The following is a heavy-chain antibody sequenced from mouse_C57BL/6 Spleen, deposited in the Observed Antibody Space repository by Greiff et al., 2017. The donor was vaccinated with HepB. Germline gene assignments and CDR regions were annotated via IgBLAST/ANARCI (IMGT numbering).Heavy chain of an antibody. CDR3: ARRGDYDTFDY. CDR2: IYPSDSET. V-gene: IGHV1-61*01. CDR1: GYTFTSYW. Sequence: QVQLQQPGAELVRPGSSVKLSCKASGYTFTSYWMEWVKQRPGQGLEWIGNIYPSDSETHYNQKFKDKATLTVDKSSSTAYMQLSSLTSEDSAVYYCARRGDYDTFDYWGQGTTLTVSS. J-gene: IGHJ2*01. D-gene: IGHD2-4*01.